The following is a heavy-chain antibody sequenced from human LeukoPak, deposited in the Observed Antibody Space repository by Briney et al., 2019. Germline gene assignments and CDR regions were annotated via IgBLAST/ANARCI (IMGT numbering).Heavy chain of an antibody. J-gene: IGHJ6*03. CDR3: ARRGGKRYYYYYIDV. CDR1: GYTFTSYY. D-gene: IGHD2-15*01. Sequence: ASVKVSCKAYGYTFTSYYMHWVRQAPGQGLEWMGIINPSGGSTSYAQKFQGRVTMTRDTSTSTVYMELSSLRSEDTAVYYCARRGGKRYYYYYIDVWGKGTTVTFSS. CDR2: INPSGGST. V-gene: IGHV1-46*01.